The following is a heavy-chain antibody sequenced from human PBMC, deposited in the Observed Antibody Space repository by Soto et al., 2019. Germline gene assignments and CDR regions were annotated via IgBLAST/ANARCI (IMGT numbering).Heavy chain of an antibody. CDR3: ARGPDDYYDFWSGYSSKTSGMDV. CDR2: INPNSGGT. D-gene: IGHD3-3*01. Sequence: RASVKVSCKASGYTFTGYYMHWVRQAPGQGLEWMGWINPNSGGTNYAQKFQGWVTMTRDTSISTAYMELSRLRSDDTAVYYCARGPDDYYDFWSGYSSKTSGMDVWGQGTTVTVSS. CDR1: GYTFTGYY. V-gene: IGHV1-2*04. J-gene: IGHJ6*02.